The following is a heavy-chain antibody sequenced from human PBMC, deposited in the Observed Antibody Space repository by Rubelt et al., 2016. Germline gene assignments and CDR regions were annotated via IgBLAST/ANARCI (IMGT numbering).Heavy chain of an antibody. J-gene: IGHJ4*02. CDR3: ARDLRVATMNLDY. Sequence: GKGLEWVSVIYSGGSTYYADSVKGRFTISRDNSKNTLYLQMNSLRAEDTAVYYCARDLRVATMNLDYWGQGTLVTVSS. D-gene: IGHD3-22*01. CDR2: IYSGGST. V-gene: IGHV3-53*01.